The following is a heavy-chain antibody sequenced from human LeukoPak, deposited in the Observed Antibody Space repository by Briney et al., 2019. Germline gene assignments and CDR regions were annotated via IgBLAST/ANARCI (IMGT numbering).Heavy chain of an antibody. CDR3: AREDFRAAAPDL. Sequence: SETLSLTCTVSGGSISSYYWSWTRPPAGKVLEWIGRIYSSGSTNYNPTLKSRVTMSVDTPKNQFSVKLRSVTAADTAVYYDAREDFRAAAPDLWGRDTLVTVSS. J-gene: IGHJ2*01. V-gene: IGHV4-4*07. CDR2: IYSSGST. D-gene: IGHD6-13*01. CDR1: GGSISSYY.